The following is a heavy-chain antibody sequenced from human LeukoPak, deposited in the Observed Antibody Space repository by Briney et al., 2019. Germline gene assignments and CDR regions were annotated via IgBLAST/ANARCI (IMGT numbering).Heavy chain of an antibody. Sequence: SETLSLTCTVSFGSINSYYWSWIRQPAGKGLEWIGRIYTSGSTNYNPSLKSRVTMSVDTSKNQSSLKLSSVTAADTAVYYCARVSSYYDILTGYYNHWYFDLWGRGTLVTVSS. V-gene: IGHV4-4*07. J-gene: IGHJ2*01. CDR2: IYTSGST. D-gene: IGHD3-9*01. CDR1: FGSINSYY. CDR3: ARVSSYYDILTGYYNHWYFDL.